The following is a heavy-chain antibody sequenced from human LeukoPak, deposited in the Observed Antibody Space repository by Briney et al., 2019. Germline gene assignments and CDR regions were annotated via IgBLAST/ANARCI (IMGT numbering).Heavy chain of an antibody. Sequence: GGSLRLSCAASGFTVSSSCMSWVRQAPGKGLEWVSTITTSDGNTYYADSVKGRFTVSRDNSKNTLYLQMNSLRAEDTAVYYCAKDGGLWVSAHWGDSWGRGTLVTVSS. CDR2: ITTSDGNT. V-gene: IGHV3-23*01. D-gene: IGHD7-27*01. CDR1: GFTVSSSC. J-gene: IGHJ4*02. CDR3: AKDGGLWVSAHWGDS.